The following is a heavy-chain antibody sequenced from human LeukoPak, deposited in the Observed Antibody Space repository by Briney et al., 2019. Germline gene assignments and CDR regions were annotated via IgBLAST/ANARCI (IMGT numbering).Heavy chain of an antibody. D-gene: IGHD3-22*01. Sequence: ASVKVSCKASGYTFTGYYMHWVRQAPGQGLEWMGWINPNSGGTNYAQKFQGRVTITRDTSIRTAYMELSRLRSDDTAVYYCAQAGAYYYDSSGYPLPDYWGQGTLVTVSS. CDR1: GYTFTGYY. V-gene: IGHV1-2*02. CDR3: AQAGAYYYDSSGYPLPDY. J-gene: IGHJ4*02. CDR2: INPNSGGT.